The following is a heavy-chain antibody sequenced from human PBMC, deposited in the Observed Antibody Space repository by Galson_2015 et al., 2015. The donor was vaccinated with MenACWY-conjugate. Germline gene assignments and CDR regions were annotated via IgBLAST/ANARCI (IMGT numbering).Heavy chain of an antibody. J-gene: IGHJ6*02. CDR1: GYYFTSYW. V-gene: IGHV5-51*01. Sequence: QSGAEVKKPGESLQISCKGSGYYFTSYWLAWVRQIPGKGLKWMGLISPGDSNTRYSPSFQGQVTISADKSISTAYLQWSSLKASDTAMYYCARHPPGGRGMDVWGQGTTVTVSS. D-gene: IGHD1-26*01. CDR2: ISPGDSNT. CDR3: ARHPPGGRGMDV.